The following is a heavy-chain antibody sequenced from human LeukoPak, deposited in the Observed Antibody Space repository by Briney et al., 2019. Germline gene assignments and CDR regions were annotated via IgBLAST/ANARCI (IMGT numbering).Heavy chain of an antibody. Sequence: PGGSLRLSCAASGFTFSSYSMNWVRQAPGKGLEWVSAISGSGGSTYYADSVKGRFTISRDNSKNTLYLQMNSLRAEDTAVYYCANKARRVGATPFDYWGQGTLVTVSS. V-gene: IGHV3-23*01. D-gene: IGHD1-26*01. CDR3: ANKARRVGATPFDY. CDR1: GFTFSSYS. J-gene: IGHJ4*02. CDR2: ISGSGGST.